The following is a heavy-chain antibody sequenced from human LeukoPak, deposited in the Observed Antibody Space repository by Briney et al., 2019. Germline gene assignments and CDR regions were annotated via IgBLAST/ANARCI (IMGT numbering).Heavy chain of an antibody. CDR1: GYTFTSNG. J-gene: IGHJ3*01. Sequence: ASVKVSCKASGYTFTSNGITWVRQAPGQGLEWMGWISAYNDKTNYAQKFQGRITMTTDTSTSTAYMELRSLRSDDTAVYYCAREHGGSSRAFDVWGQGTMVTVSS. CDR2: ISAYNDKT. V-gene: IGHV1-18*01. D-gene: IGHD1-26*01. CDR3: AREHGGSSRAFDV.